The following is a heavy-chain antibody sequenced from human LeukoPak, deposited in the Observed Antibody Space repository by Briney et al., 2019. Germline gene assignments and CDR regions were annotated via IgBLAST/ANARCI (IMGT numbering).Heavy chain of an antibody. D-gene: IGHD4-11*01. CDR1: GFTFSSYG. Sequence: GGSLRLSCAASGFTFSSYGMHWVRQAPGKGLEWVAFIRYDGSNKYYADSVKGRFTISRDNSKNTLYLQMNSLRAEDTAVYYCAKSGRRYSNYGNNYYYYMDVRGKGTTVTVSS. CDR2: IRYDGSNK. V-gene: IGHV3-30*02. CDR3: AKSGRRYSNYGNNYYYYMDV. J-gene: IGHJ6*03.